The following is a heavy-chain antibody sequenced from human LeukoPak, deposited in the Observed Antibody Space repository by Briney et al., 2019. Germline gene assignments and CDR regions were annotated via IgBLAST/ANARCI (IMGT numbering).Heavy chain of an antibody. CDR3: AREAWSGGFDY. D-gene: IGHD2-8*01. CDR2: ISYDGSNK. J-gene: IGHJ4*02. Sequence: GGSLRLSCAASGFTFSSYAMHWVRQAPGKGLEWVAVISYDGSNKYYADSVKGRFTISRDNSKNTLYLQMNSLRAEDTAVYYCAREAWSGGFDYWGQGTLVTVSS. V-gene: IGHV3-30-3*01. CDR1: GFTFSSYA.